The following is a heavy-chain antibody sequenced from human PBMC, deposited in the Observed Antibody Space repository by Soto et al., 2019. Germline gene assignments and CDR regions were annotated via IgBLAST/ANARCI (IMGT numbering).Heavy chain of an antibody. J-gene: IGHJ4*02. Sequence: GSLRLSCVASGLTFGSRAMSWVRQAPGEGLQWVATITDNGGDAKYADSVRGRFVISRDNSKKTLYLQMTSLTAEDSAMYFCARGSTESYQGSRIFDFWGRGTLVTVSS. D-gene: IGHD3-10*01. CDR2: ITDNGGDA. CDR1: GLTFGSRA. V-gene: IGHV3-23*01. CDR3: ARGSTESYQGSRIFDF.